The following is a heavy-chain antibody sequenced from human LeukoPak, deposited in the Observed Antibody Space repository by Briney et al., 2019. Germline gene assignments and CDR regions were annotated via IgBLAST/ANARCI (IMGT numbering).Heavy chain of an antibody. V-gene: IGHV3-11*01. D-gene: IGHD3-3*01. CDR1: GFTVSSNY. J-gene: IGHJ4*02. CDR2: ISSSGSTI. CDR3: ARDIRPRITIFGVVMGYFDY. Sequence: PGGSLRLSCAASGFTVSSNYMSWIRQAPGKGLEWVSYISSSGSTIYYADSVKGRFTISRDNAKNSLYLQMNSLRAEDTAVYYCARDIRPRITIFGVVMGYFDYWGQGTLVTVSS.